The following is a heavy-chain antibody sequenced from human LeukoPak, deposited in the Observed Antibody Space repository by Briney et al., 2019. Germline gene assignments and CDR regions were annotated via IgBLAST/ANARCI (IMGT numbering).Heavy chain of an antibody. J-gene: IGHJ6*03. Sequence: ASVKVSCKASGYTFTSYGISWVRQAPGQGLEWMGWISGYNGNTNYAQKIKGRVTMTTDTSTSTAYMELRSLRSDDTAVYYCAKGSGYEAQYYYYYMDVWGKGTTVTISS. CDR1: GYTFTSYG. V-gene: IGHV1-18*01. CDR2: ISGYNGNT. CDR3: AKGSGYEAQYYYYYMDV. D-gene: IGHD5-12*01.